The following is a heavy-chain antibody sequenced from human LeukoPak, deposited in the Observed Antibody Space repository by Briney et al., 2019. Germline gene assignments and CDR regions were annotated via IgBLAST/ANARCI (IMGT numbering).Heavy chain of an antibody. V-gene: IGHV1-18*01. CDR2: ISAYNGNT. D-gene: IGHD3-22*01. Sequence: ASVKVSCKASGYTFTSYGISWVRQAPGQGLEWMGWISAYNGNTNYAQKFQGRVTITADESTSTAYMELSSLRSEDTAVYYCARDAPVTDTYYYDSSGYGDGAFDIWGQGTMVTVSS. J-gene: IGHJ3*02. CDR3: ARDAPVTDTYYYDSSGYGDGAFDI. CDR1: GYTFTSYG.